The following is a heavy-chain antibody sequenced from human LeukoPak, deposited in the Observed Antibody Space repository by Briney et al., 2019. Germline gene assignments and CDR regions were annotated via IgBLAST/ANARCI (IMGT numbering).Heavy chain of an antibody. CDR2: ISYDGSNK. CDR1: GFTFSNYW. J-gene: IGHJ6*04. D-gene: IGHD3-10*01. V-gene: IGHV3-30*03. Sequence: PGGSLRLSCAASGFTFSNYWMSWVRQAPGKGLEWVAVISYDGSNKYYADSVKGRFTISRDNSKNTLYLQMNSLRAEDTAVYYCARDSGPYGSGSQAYYYYGMDVWGKGTTVTVSS. CDR3: ARDSGPYGSGSQAYYYYGMDV.